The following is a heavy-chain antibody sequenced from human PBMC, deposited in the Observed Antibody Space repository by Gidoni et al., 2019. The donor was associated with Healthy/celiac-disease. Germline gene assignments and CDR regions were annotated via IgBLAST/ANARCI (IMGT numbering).Heavy chain of an antibody. CDR3: AKVPYYYDSSGYYKHWGEFDY. D-gene: IGHD3-22*01. V-gene: IGHV3-23*01. Sequence: EVQLLESGGGLVQPGGSLRLSCAASGFPFSSYAMSWVRQAPGKGLEWVSAISGSGGSTYYADSVKGRFTISRDNSKNTLYLQMNSLRAEDTAVYYCAKVPYYYDSSGYYKHWGEFDYWGQGTLVTVSS. CDR1: GFPFSSYA. CDR2: ISGSGGST. J-gene: IGHJ4*02.